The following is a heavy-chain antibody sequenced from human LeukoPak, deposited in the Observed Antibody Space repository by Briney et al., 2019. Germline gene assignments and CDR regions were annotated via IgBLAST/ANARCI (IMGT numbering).Heavy chain of an antibody. CDR1: GGSFSGYY. Sequence: SETLSLTCAVYGGSFSGYYWSWIRQPPGKGLEWIGEINHSGSTNYNPSLKSRVTISVDTSKNQFSLKLSSVTAADTAVYYCAREGYSYGRTDYWGQETLVTVSS. D-gene: IGHD5-18*01. J-gene: IGHJ4*02. CDR3: AREGYSYGRTDY. CDR2: INHSGST. V-gene: IGHV4-34*01.